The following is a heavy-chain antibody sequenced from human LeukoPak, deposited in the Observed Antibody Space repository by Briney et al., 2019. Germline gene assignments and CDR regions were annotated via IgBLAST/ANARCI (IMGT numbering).Heavy chain of an antibody. Sequence: SETLSLTCTVSGGSISSYYWSWIRQSPGEGLGWIGYIYYSGSTNYNPSLKSRVTISVDTSKNQFSLKLSSVTAADTAVYYCARRTRYGSGSYYSLRAFDIWGQGTMVTVSS. CDR3: ARRTRYGSGSYYSLRAFDI. D-gene: IGHD3-10*01. CDR2: IYYSGST. CDR1: GGSISSYY. J-gene: IGHJ3*02. V-gene: IGHV4-59*12.